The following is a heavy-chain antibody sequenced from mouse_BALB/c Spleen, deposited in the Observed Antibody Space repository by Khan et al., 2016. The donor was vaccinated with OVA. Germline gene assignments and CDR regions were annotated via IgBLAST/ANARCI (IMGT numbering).Heavy chain of an antibody. V-gene: IGHV1-4*01. CDR3: VREGAYSRSDGWFAY. D-gene: IGHD2-14*01. CDR1: GYTFTSYT. J-gene: IGHJ3*01. CDR2: INPSNNYT. Sequence: QVQLKESGAELARPGASVKMSCKTSGYTFTSYTMHWVRQRPGQAPEWIGHINPSNNYTNYNQNFKDKATLIVDKSSTTAYMQLSSLTSEDSAVYYCVREGAYSRSDGWFAYWGQGTLVTVSA.